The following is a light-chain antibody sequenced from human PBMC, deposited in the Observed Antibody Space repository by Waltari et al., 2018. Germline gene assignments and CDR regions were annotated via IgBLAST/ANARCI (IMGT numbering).Light chain of an antibody. CDR1: SANIGGDY. J-gene: IGLJ2*01. CDR3: AAWDDRLSDHVV. CDR2: RNN. V-gene: IGLV1-47*01. Sequence: QSVLTQPPSASGTPGQSVTISCSGSSANIGGDYVYWYQQLPGTAPKLLIVRNNQRPCGGPDRFSGAPTSRSAALATSGRLREDEADYYCAAWDDRLSDHVVFGGGTKLTVL.